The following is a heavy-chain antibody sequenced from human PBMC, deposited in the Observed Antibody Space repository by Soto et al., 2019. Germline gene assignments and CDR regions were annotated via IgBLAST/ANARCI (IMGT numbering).Heavy chain of an antibody. CDR3: ARARLRAVYAFDF. D-gene: IGHD4-17*01. J-gene: IGHJ3*01. V-gene: IGHV4-31*03. CDR2: IYYNGNT. CDR1: GVSITSGAYY. Sequence: QVQLQESGPGLVKPSQTLSLTCTLSGVSITSGAYYWTWVRQHPGKGLEWIGYIYYNGNTYSSPSLKSRLTISIATSKNQCSLKLSFGTAADTDMYYCARARLRAVYAFDFWGQGTMVTVSS.